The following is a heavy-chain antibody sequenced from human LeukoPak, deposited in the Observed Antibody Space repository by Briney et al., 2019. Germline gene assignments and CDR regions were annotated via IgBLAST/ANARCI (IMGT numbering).Heavy chain of an antibody. Sequence: ASVKVSCKASGGTFSSYAISWVRQAPGQGLEWMGRIIPILGIANYAQKFQGRVTITADKSTSTAYMELSRLRSDDTALYYCARASGRYSDAFDIWGQGTMVTVSS. V-gene: IGHV1-69*04. CDR3: ARASGRYSDAFDI. J-gene: IGHJ3*02. CDR2: IIPILGIA. D-gene: IGHD1-26*01. CDR1: GGTFSSYA.